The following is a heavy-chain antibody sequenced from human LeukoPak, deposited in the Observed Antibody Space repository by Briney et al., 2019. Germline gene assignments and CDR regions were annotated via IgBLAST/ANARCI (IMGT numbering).Heavy chain of an antibody. Sequence: GGSLRLSCAASGFTFSSYYMTWVRQAPGKGLEWFSSISGSDGTTYYADSVKGRFTISRDNSKNTLYLQMNSLRAEDTALYYCAKDRGSGWGIDYWGQGTLVTVSS. CDR1: GFTFSSYY. CDR3: AKDRGSGWGIDY. J-gene: IGHJ4*02. CDR2: ISGSDGTT. D-gene: IGHD6-19*01. V-gene: IGHV3-23*01.